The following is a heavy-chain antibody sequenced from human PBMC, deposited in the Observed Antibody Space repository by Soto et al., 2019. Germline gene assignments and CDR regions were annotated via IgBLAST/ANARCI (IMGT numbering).Heavy chain of an antibody. J-gene: IGHJ3*01. Sequence: SETLSLTCTVSGGSINNSSNYWGWIRQPPGKGLEWIGSIFYSRNTYYNPSLKSRVTVSVDTSKTHFSLKLTSVTAADTAVYYCARAHDTSGYYHDAFDVWGQGTMVTVSS. CDR2: IFYSRNT. V-gene: IGHV4-39*02. CDR1: GGSINNSSNY. CDR3: ARAHDTSGYYHDAFDV. D-gene: IGHD3-22*01.